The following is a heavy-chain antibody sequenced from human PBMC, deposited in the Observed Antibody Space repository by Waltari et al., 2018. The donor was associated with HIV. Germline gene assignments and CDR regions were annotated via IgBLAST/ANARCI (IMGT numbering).Heavy chain of an antibody. CDR3: ARSITMIVVLIAWGYGMDV. J-gene: IGHJ6*02. CDR2: INPNSGGT. V-gene: IGHV1-2*02. Sequence: QVQLVQSGAEVKKPGTSVKVSCKASRYTFTGYYITWVRQAPGQGLEWMGWINPNSGGTKYAQKFQDRVTMTRDTSISTAYMELSRLRSDDTAVYYCARSITMIVVLIAWGYGMDVWGQGTTVTVSS. CDR1: RYTFTGYY. D-gene: IGHD3-22*01.